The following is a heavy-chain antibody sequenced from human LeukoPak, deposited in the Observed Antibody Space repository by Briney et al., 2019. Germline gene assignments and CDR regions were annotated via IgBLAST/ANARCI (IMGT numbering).Heavy chain of an antibody. CDR3: ARVKLYSGYHFDY. Sequence: SETLSLTCAVYGGSSSGYYWSWIRQPPGKGLGWIGEINHSGSTNYNPSLKSRVTISVDTSKNQFSLKLSSVTAADTAVYYCARVKLYSGYHFDYWGQGTLVTVSS. CDR1: GGSSSGYY. V-gene: IGHV4-34*01. CDR2: INHSGST. D-gene: IGHD1-26*01. J-gene: IGHJ4*02.